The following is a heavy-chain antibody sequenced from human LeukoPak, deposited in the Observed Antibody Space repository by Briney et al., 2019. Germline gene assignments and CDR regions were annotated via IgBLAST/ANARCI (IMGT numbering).Heavy chain of an antibody. CDR1: GGSISSGSYY. CDR2: IYTSGST. J-gene: IGHJ4*02. Sequence: SETLSLTCTVSGGSISSGSYYWSWIRQPAGKGLEWIGRIYTSGSTNYNPSLKSRVTISLDTSKNQFSLKLSSVTAADTAVYYCARGRYSYGHWGQGTLVTVSS. CDR3: ARGRYSYGH. V-gene: IGHV4-61*02. D-gene: IGHD5-18*01.